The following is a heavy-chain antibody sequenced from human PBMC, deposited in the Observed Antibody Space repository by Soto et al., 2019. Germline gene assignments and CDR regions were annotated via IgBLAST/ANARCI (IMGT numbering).Heavy chain of an antibody. CDR2: ISGSAIST. Sequence: EVHLLESGGGFVQPGGSLRLSCVASGFTFSSYAMTWVRQAPGKGLAWVASISGSAISTEYADSVRGRFTISRDNSKNTVFLQMQSLRADDSATYYCVNWNDEDVDWGQGTLVAVSS. V-gene: IGHV3-23*01. CDR1: GFTFSSYA. J-gene: IGHJ4*01. CDR3: VNWNDEDVD. D-gene: IGHD1-1*01.